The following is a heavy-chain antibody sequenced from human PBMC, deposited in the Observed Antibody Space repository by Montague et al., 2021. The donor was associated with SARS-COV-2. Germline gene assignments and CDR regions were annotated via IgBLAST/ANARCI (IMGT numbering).Heavy chain of an antibody. CDR1: GGSISSGGYY. CDR3: ARVQGIMITFGGVIVIAGPMDV. D-gene: IGHD3-16*02. Sequence: TLSLTCTVSGGSISSGGYYWSWIRQHPGKGLEWIGYNYYSGSTYYNPSLKSRVTISVDTSKNQFSLKLSSVTAADTAVYYCARVQGIMITFGGVIVIAGPMDVWGKGTTVTVSS. CDR2: NYYSGST. V-gene: IGHV4-31*03. J-gene: IGHJ6*03.